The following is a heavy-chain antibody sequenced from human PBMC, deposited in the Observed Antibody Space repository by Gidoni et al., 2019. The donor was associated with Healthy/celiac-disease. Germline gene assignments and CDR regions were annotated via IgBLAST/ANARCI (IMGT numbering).Heavy chain of an antibody. D-gene: IGHD2-15*01. Sequence: EVQLVESGAGLVKPGGSLRLSCAASGFTFSSYSMNWVRQAPGKGLEWVSSISSSSSYIYYADSVKGRFTISRDNAKNSLYLQMNSLRAEDTAVYYCARVLSYYYGMDVWGQGTTVTVSS. CDR1: GFTFSSYS. V-gene: IGHV3-21*01. CDR3: ARVLSYYYGMDV. CDR2: ISSSSSYI. J-gene: IGHJ6*02.